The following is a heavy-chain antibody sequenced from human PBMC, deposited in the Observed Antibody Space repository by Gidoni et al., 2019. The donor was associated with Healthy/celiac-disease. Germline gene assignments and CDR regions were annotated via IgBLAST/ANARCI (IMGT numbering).Heavy chain of an antibody. Sequence: QAQLQQWGAGLLQPSETLSLTCAVYGASFSGYYWSWIRQPPGKGLEWIGEINHSGSTNYNPSLKSRVTISVDTSKNQFSLKLSSVTAADTAVYYCAGRLTKRWLQPKGGPFDYWGQGTLVTVSS. V-gene: IGHV4-34*01. J-gene: IGHJ4*02. CDR1: GASFSGYY. CDR2: INHSGST. D-gene: IGHD5-12*01. CDR3: AGRLTKRWLQPKGGPFDY.